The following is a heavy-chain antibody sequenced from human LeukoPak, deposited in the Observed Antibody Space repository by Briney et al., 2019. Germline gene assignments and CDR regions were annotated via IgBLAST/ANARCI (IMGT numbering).Heavy chain of an antibody. D-gene: IGHD1-26*01. Sequence: GGSLRPSCAASGFTFSSYSMNWVRQAPGKGLEWASSISSSSSYIYYADSVKGRFTISRDNAKNSLYLQMDSLRVEDTAEYYCARDPYSGNYGAYYYYYMDVWGKGTTVTVSS. J-gene: IGHJ6*03. V-gene: IGHV3-21*06. CDR1: GFTFSSYS. CDR3: ARDPYSGNYGAYYYYYMDV. CDR2: ISSSSSYI.